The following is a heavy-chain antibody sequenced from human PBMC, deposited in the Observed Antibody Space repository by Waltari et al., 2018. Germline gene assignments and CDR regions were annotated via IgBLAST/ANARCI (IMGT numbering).Heavy chain of an antibody. CDR1: GYSISSGYY. CDR2: IYHSGST. J-gene: IGHJ6*02. Sequence: QVQLQESVPGLVKPSETLSLTCAVSGYSISSGYYWGWIRRPPGKGLEWIGSIYHSGSTYYNPSLKSRVTISVDTSKNQFSLKLSSVTAADTAVYYCARRGTGDYYYYGMDVWGQGTTVTVSS. D-gene: IGHD7-27*01. CDR3: ARRGTGDYYYYGMDV. V-gene: IGHV4-38-2*01.